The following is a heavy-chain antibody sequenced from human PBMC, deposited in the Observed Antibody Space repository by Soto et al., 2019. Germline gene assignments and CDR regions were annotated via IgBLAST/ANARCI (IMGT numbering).Heavy chain of an antibody. Sequence: GGSLRLSCAASGFTVSSNYMSWVRQAPGKGLEWVSVIYSGGSTYYADSVKGRFTISRDNSKNTLYLQMNSLRAEDTAVYYCATKRNSGWYVNYYYGMDVWGQGTTVTVSS. D-gene: IGHD6-19*01. CDR3: ATKRNSGWYVNYYYGMDV. J-gene: IGHJ6*02. V-gene: IGHV3-66*01. CDR1: GFTVSSNY. CDR2: IYSGGST.